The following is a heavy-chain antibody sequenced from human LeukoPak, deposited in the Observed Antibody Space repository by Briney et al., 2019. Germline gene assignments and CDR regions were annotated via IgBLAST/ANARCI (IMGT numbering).Heavy chain of an antibody. CDR1: GGSISSGSYY. V-gene: IGHV4-61*02. CDR2: IYTSGST. CDR3: ARRGLWSNYYYMDV. Sequence: SETLSLTCTVSGGSISSGSYYWSWIRQPAGKGLEWIGRIYTSGSTNYNPSLKSRVTISVDTSKNQFSLKLSSVTAADTAVYYCARRGLWSNYYYMDVWAKGTTVTISS. J-gene: IGHJ6*03. D-gene: IGHD5-18*01.